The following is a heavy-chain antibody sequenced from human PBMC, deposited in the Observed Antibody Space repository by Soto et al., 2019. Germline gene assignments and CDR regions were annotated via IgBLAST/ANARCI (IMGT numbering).Heavy chain of an antibody. J-gene: IGHJ4*02. CDR1: GGSISTYY. Sequence: QVQLQESGPGLVKPSEALSLTCTVSGGSISTYYWSWIRQSPGKGLEWIGYIYYSGNTNYNPSLKSRVTISIDTSTNQFSLRLSSVTAADTAVYYCARRYCTGTSCLFDYWGQGTLVTVSS. D-gene: IGHD2-2*01. CDR2: IYYSGNT. CDR3: ARRYCTGTSCLFDY. V-gene: IGHV4-59*03.